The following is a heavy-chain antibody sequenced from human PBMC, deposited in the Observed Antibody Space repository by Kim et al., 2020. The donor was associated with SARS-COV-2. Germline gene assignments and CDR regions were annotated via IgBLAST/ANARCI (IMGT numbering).Heavy chain of an antibody. CDR3: AKDHGYSGSYLDY. D-gene: IGHD1-26*01. CDR2: IIDSGGT. J-gene: IGHJ4*02. Sequence: GGSLRLSCAASGFTFSSNAMSWVRQAPGKGLEWVSGIIDSGGTYYADSVKGRFTIYRDNSKNRLYLQMNSLRAEDTAVYYCAKDHGYSGSYLDYWGQGTLVTVSS. V-gene: IGHV3-23*01. CDR1: GFTFSSNA.